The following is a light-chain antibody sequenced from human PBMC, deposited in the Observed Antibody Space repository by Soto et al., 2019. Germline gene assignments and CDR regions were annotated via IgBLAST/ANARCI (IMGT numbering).Light chain of an antibody. CDR1: QSVSSN. J-gene: IGKJ1*01. V-gene: IGKV3-15*01. Sequence: EIGMTQSPATLSVSPGERATLSCRASQSVSSNLAWYQQKPGQAPRLLIYGASTRATGIPARFSGSGSGTEFTLTISSLQSEDFAVYYCQQCNNWPPWTFGQGTKVEIK. CDR2: GAS. CDR3: QQCNNWPPWT.